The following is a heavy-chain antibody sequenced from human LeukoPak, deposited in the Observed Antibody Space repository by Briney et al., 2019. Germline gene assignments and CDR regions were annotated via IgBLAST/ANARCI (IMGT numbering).Heavy chain of an antibody. CDR1: GFTVSSNY. V-gene: IGHV3-66*01. D-gene: IGHD1-26*01. CDR3: ARIVAGGAFDI. Sequence: GGSLRLSCAASGFTVSSNYMTWVRQAPGRGLKWVSVIYSGGSTYYADTVKGRFTISRDNSKNTLYLQMNSLRAEDTAVYYCARIVAGGAFDIWGQGTMVTVSS. J-gene: IGHJ3*02. CDR2: IYSGGST.